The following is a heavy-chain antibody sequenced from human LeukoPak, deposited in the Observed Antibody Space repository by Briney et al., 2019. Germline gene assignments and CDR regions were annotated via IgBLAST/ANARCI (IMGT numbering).Heavy chain of an antibody. D-gene: IGHD4-17*01. CDR2: IRSKANSYAA. CDR1: GFTFSGSA. V-gene: IGHV3-73*01. Sequence: GGSLRLSCAASGFTFSGSAMHWVRQASGKGLEWVGRIRSKANSYAAAYAASVKGRFTISRDDSKNTAYLQMNSLKTEDTAVYYCTRPSVTSDYWGQGTLVTVSS. CDR3: TRPSVTSDY. J-gene: IGHJ4*02.